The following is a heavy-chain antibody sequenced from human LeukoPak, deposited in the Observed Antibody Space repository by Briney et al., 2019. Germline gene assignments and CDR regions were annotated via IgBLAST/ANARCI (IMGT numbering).Heavy chain of an antibody. D-gene: IGHD3-9*01. CDR2: ISGSGGST. CDR1: GFTFSSYA. Sequence: GGSLRLSCAASGFTFSSYAMSWVRQAPGKGLEWVSGISGSGGSTYYTDSVKGRFTISRDNSKNTLYLQMNSLRAEDTAVYYCAKDRNFDWVPQDSWDQGTLVTVSS. CDR3: AKDRNFDWVPQDS. V-gene: IGHV3-23*01. J-gene: IGHJ4*02.